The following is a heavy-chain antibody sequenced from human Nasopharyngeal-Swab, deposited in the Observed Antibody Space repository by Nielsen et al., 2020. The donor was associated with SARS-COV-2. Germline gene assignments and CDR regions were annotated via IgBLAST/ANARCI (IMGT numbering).Heavy chain of an antibody. Sequence: WIRQPPGKGLEWVAVISYDGSNKYYADSVKGRFTISRDNSKNTLYLQMNSLRAEDTAMYYCARDSPITIFGVVITTPVDYWGQGTLVTVSS. V-gene: IGHV3-30*03. CDR2: ISYDGSNK. CDR3: ARDSPITIFGVVITTPVDY. D-gene: IGHD3-3*01. J-gene: IGHJ4*02.